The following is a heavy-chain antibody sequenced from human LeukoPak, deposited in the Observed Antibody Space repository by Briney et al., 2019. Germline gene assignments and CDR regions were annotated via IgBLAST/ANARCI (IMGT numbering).Heavy chain of an antibody. D-gene: IGHD2-2*01. Sequence: SETLSLTCTVSGGSISSSSYYWGWIRQPPGKGLEWIGSIYYSGSTYYNPSLKSRVTISIDTSKNQFSLKLSSVTAADTAVYYCASVLSGYQLYNWFDPWGQGTLVTVSS. CDR2: IYYSGST. CDR1: GGSISSSSYY. V-gene: IGHV4-39*01. J-gene: IGHJ5*02. CDR3: ASVLSGYQLYNWFDP.